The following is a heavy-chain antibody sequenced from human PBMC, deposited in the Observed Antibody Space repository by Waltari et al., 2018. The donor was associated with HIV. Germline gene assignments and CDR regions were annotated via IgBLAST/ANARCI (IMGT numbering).Heavy chain of an antibody. J-gene: IGHJ2*01. Sequence: EVQLVESGGGLVQPGGSLRLSCAASGFTVNTNHMSWVRQAPGKGLEWVSVIYTGGTTDYADSVKGRFTISRDISKNTLFLQMNSLRPDDTALYFCAREKFYDISGNWYFDLWGRGTLVTVSS. CDR2: IYTGGTT. CDR3: AREKFYDISGNWYFDL. D-gene: IGHD3-22*01. CDR1: GFTVNTNH. V-gene: IGHV3-66*02.